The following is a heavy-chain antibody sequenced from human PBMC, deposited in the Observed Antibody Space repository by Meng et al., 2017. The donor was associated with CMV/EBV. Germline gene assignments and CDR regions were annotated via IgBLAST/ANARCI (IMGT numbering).Heavy chain of an antibody. CDR1: GFTFSSYA. J-gene: IGHJ6*02. V-gene: IGHV3-30*04. D-gene: IGHD1-1*01. CDR3: AREGAGTIYGMDV. CDR2: ISYDGSNK. Sequence: LSLTCAASGFTFSSYAMHWVRQAPGKGLEWVAVISYDGSNKYYADSVKGRFTISRDNSKNTLYLQMNSLRAEDTAVYYCAREGAGTIYGMDVWGQGTTVTVSS.